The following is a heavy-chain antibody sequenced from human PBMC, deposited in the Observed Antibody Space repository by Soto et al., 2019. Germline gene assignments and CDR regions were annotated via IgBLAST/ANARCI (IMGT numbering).Heavy chain of an antibody. D-gene: IGHD2-15*01. J-gene: IGHJ6*02. CDR1: GFSFSSNG. Sequence: AVKGNSVELGFSFSSNGMHWVRQAPGKGLEWVAVIWYDGSNKYYADSVKGRFTISRDNSKNTLYLQMNSLRAEDTAVYYCASSSYSDATYYYGLDVWGQGSTVTVSS. CDR2: IWYDGSNK. V-gene: IGHV3-33*01. CDR3: ASSSYSDATYYYGLDV.